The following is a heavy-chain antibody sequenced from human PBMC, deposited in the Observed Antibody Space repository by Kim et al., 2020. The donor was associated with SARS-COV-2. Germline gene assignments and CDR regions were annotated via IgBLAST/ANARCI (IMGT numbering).Heavy chain of an antibody. J-gene: IGHJ6*02. CDR2: IDKHGSAK. CDR3: LRGSPAV. V-gene: IGHV3-7*03. D-gene: IGHD2-2*01. Sequence: GGSLRLSCTASGFTFNTYWMNWVRQAPGRGLEWVANIDKHGSAKYYVDSVKGRFTISRDNAKDSLYLQMNSLRAEDTAVYYCLRGSPAVWGQGTPVTVSS. CDR1: GFTFNTYW.